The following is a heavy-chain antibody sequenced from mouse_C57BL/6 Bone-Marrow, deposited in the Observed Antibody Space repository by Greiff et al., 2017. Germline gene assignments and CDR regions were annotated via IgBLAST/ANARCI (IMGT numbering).Heavy chain of an antibody. CDR1: GYAFTNYL. J-gene: IGHJ3*01. V-gene: IGHV1-54*01. CDR2: INPGCGCT. Sequence: QVQLKQSGAELVRPGTSVKVSCKASGYAFTNYLIEWVKQRPGQGLEWIGVINPGCGCTNYNEKFKGKATLTADKSSSTAYMQLSSLTSEDSAVYFCARVDYYDYDGLAYWGQGTLVTVSA. D-gene: IGHD2-4*01. CDR3: ARVDYYDYDGLAY.